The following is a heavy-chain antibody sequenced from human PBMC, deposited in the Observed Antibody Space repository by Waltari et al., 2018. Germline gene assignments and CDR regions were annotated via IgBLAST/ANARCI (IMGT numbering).Heavy chain of an antibody. CDR2: VMVKGLEVGGVFDPEPHPGGT. J-gene: IGHJ4*02. CDR3: AADDNTASWDYFNF. Sequence: QVQLVQSGAVVKRPGASVKVSCQVSGYSLDRLSVHWVRQVPGKGLEWVGGVMVKGLEVGGVFDPEPHPGGTIYNRTFRGRVTMTEDTSTDTAYMEMTGLKSEDTAVYFCAADDNTASWDYFNFWGQGTLVIVSS. V-gene: IGHV1-24*01. D-gene: IGHD1-1*01. CDR1: GYSLDRLS.